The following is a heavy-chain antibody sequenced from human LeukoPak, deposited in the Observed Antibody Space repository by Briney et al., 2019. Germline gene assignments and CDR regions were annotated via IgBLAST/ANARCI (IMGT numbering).Heavy chain of an antibody. J-gene: IGHJ4*02. CDR1: GYTFTGYY. V-gene: IGHV1-2*02. CDR3: ARADSRTSPEDY. CDR2: INPNSGGT. D-gene: IGHD2-2*01. Sequence: ASVKVSRKASGYTFTGYYMHWVRQAPGQGLEWMGWINPNSGGTNYAQKFQGRVTMTRDTSISTAYMELSRLRSDDTAVYYCARADSRTSPEDYWGQGTLVTVSS.